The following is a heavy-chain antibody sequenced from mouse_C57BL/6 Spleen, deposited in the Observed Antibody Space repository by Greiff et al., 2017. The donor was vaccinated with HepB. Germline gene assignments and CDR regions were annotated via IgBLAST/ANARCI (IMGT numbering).Heavy chain of an antibody. CDR1: GYTFTEYT. CDR2: FYPGSGSI. D-gene: IGHD2-2*01. CDR3: ARHEGRRYYGYDYFDY. V-gene: IGHV1-62-2*01. J-gene: IGHJ2*01. Sequence: QVQLQQSGAELVKPGASVKLSCKASGYTFTEYTIHWVKQRSGQGLEWIGWFYPGSGSIKYNEKFKDKATLTADKSSSTVYMELSRLTSEDSAVYFCARHEGRRYYGYDYFDYWGQGTTLTVSS.